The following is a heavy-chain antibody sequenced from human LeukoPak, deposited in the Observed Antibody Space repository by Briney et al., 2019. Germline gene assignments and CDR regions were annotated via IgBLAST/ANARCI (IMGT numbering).Heavy chain of an antibody. V-gene: IGHV3-48*03. J-gene: IGHJ4*02. Sequence: PSGTLSLTCAVSGGSITSANWWSWVRQAPGKGLEWVSYISSSGSTIYYADSVKGRFTISRDNAKNSVYLEMNSLKVEDTAVYYCARDHRYSAANEGGWGQGTLVTVSS. D-gene: IGHD1-1*01. CDR3: ARDHRYSAANEGG. CDR2: ISSSGSTI. CDR1: GGSITSAN.